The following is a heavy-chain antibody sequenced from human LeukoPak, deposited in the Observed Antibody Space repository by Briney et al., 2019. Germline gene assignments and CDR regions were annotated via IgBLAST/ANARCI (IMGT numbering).Heavy chain of an antibody. CDR1: GFTLSNHA. CDR3: AKDRVDGSGSQFDS. V-gene: IGHV3-23*01. Sequence: GGSLRLSCAASGFTLSNHALIWVRQAPGKGLEWVSSISGSGAMTYYADSVKGRFTISRDNAMDTLYLQMSSLRADDTAVYYCAKDRVDGSGSQFDSWGQGSLVIVSS. D-gene: IGHD3-10*01. CDR2: ISGSGAMT. J-gene: IGHJ4*02.